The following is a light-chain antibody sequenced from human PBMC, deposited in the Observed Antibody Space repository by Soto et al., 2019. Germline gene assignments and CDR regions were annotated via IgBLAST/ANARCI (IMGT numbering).Light chain of an antibody. CDR3: QQVNGYPHT. Sequence: DVKLTQSPSFLSASVGDSVTITCRASQGISSHLAWYQQKPGKAPKFLIYAASTLLSGVPLRFSGSGSGTDFTLTISSLQPEDFATYYCQQVNGYPHTFGQGTKLEIK. V-gene: IGKV1-9*01. CDR2: AAS. J-gene: IGKJ2*01. CDR1: QGISSH.